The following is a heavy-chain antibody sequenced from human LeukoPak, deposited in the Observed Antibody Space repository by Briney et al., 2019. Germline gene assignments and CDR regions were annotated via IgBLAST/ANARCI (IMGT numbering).Heavy chain of an antibody. D-gene: IGHD3-22*01. V-gene: IGHV3-21*01. Sequence: GGSLRLSCAASGFTFSSYSMNWVRQAPGKGLEWVSSISSSSSHIYYADSVKGRLTISRDNAKNSLYLQMSSLRAEDTAVYYCARAASSGYDAPWYYYYGMDVWGQGTTVTVSS. CDR1: GFTFSSYS. CDR2: ISSSSSHI. CDR3: ARAASSGYDAPWYYYYGMDV. J-gene: IGHJ6*02.